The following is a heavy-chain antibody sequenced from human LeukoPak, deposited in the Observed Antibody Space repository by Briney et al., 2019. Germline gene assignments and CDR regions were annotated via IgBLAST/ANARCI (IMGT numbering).Heavy chain of an antibody. CDR2: IYPGDSDT. D-gene: IGHD3-22*01. V-gene: IGHV5-51*01. J-gene: IGHJ4*02. CDR3: ARIPYYYDSSGYHFDY. CDR1: GYSFTSYW. Sequence: GESLKISCKGSGYSFTSYWIGWVRQMPGKGLEWMGIIYPGDSDTRYSTSFQGQVTISADKSISTAYLQWSSLKASDTAMYYCARIPYYYDSSGYHFDYWGQGTLVTVSS.